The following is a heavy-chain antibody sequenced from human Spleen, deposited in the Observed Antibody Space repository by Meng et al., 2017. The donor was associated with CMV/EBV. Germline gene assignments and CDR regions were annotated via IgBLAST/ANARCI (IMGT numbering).Heavy chain of an antibody. J-gene: IGHJ5*02. CDR1: GYTFSSYH. CDR2: INPSGDST. Sequence: ASVKVSCKASGYTFSSYHMHWVRQAPGQGLEWMGMINPSGDSTNYAQKFQGRVTMTRDTSTSTVYMELSSLRSEDTAVYYCARVSLYWFDPWGQGTLVTVSS. V-gene: IGHV1-46*01. CDR3: ARVSLYWFDP.